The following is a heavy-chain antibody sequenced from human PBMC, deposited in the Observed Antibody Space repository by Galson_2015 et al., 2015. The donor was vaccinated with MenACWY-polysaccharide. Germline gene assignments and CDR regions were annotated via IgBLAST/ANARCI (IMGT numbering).Heavy chain of an antibody. CDR1: GFDFSNHG. Sequence: FLRLSCAASGFDFSNHGMAWVRQAPGKGLEWVSAMSRTATTYYSASVKGRFTISRDNSKNTLYLQMNSLRVGDAAVYYCAREGFCSDGSYYYYDYWGQGILVTVSA. V-gene: IGHV3-23*01. CDR3: AREGFCSDGSYYYYDY. J-gene: IGHJ4*02. CDR2: MSRTATT. D-gene: IGHD2-15*01.